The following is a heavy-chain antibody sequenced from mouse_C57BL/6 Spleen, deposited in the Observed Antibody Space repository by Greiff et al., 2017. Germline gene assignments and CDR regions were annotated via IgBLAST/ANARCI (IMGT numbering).Heavy chain of an antibody. CDR1: GFSFNTYA. CDR2: IRSKSNNYAT. Sequence: EVQLVESGGGLVQPKGSLTLSCAASGFSFNTYAMNWVRQAPGKGLEWVARIRSKSNNYATYYADSVKDRFTISRDDSESMLYLQMNNLKTEDTAMYYCVRRGDYYGSSYAMDYWGQGTSVTVSS. J-gene: IGHJ4*01. D-gene: IGHD1-1*01. V-gene: IGHV10-1*01. CDR3: VRRGDYYGSSYAMDY.